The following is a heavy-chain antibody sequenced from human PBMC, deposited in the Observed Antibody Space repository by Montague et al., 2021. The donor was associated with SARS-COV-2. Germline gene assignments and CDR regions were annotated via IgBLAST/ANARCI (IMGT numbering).Heavy chain of an antibody. D-gene: IGHD3-10*01. J-gene: IGHJ6*02. CDR3: ARFGEGFMVRGVINGMDV. CDR2: ISYDGSNK. CDR1: GFTYSSYA. Sequence: SLRLSCAASGFTYSSYAMHWVRQAPGKGLEWVAVISYDGSNKYYADSVKGRFTISRDNSKNTLYLQMNSLRAEDTAVYYCARFGEGFMVRGVINGMDVWGQGTTVTVSS. V-gene: IGHV3-30*04.